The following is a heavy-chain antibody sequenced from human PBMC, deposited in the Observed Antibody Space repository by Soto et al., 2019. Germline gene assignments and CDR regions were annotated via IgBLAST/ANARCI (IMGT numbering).Heavy chain of an antibody. J-gene: IGHJ4*02. CDR3: ATNCYGYVTTYYYDY. CDR1: GFTFSSYG. D-gene: IGHD5-18*01. V-gene: IGHV3-30*03. Sequence: QVQLVESGGGVVQPGRSMRLPCAASGFTFSSYGMHWVRQAPGKGLEWVAVISYDGINKYYADSVKGRFTISRDNSKNTLYLQMNSLRAEDTAVYYCATNCYGYVTTYYYDYWGQGTLVTVSS. CDR2: ISYDGINK.